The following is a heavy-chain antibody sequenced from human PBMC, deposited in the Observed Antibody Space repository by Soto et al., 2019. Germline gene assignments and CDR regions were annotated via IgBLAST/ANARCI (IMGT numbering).Heavy chain of an antibody. D-gene: IGHD2-8*01. CDR2: INAGNGNT. Sequence: ASVKVSCKASGYTFTSCAMHWVRQAPGQRLEWMGWINAGNGNTKYSQKFQGRVTITRDTSASTAYMELSSLRSEDTAVYYCAREADGVCCRYWGQGTLVTVSS. CDR3: AREADGVCCRY. CDR1: GYTFTSCA. J-gene: IGHJ4*02. V-gene: IGHV1-3*01.